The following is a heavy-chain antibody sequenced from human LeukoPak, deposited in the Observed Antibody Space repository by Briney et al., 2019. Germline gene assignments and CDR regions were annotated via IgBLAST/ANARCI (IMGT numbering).Heavy chain of an antibody. Sequence: GGSLRLSCAASGFTFSSYSMNWVRQAPGKGREGVSSISSSSSYIYYADSVKGRFTISRDNAKNSLYLQMNSLRAEDTAVYYCARDMFGVVITSNRHDAFDIWGQGTMVTVSS. CDR2: ISSSSSYI. J-gene: IGHJ3*02. V-gene: IGHV3-21*01. CDR3: ARDMFGVVITSNRHDAFDI. D-gene: IGHD3-3*01. CDR1: GFTFSSYS.